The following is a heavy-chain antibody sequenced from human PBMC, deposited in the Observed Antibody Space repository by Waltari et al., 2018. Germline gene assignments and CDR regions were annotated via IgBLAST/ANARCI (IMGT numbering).Heavy chain of an antibody. V-gene: IGHV4-4*07. J-gene: IGHJ4*02. CDR2: IYISGSS. CDR3: ARVSATSWSSAYYFDF. CDR1: GVSISSFY. Sequence: QVQLQESGPGLLKPSETLSLTCTVSGVSISSFYWCWIRQPAGKGLEWVGRIYISGSSSSNPSLKSRVTMSDDTSKNQFSLKLTSVTAADTAVYYCARVSATSWSSAYYFDFWGQGILVTVSS. D-gene: IGHD2-2*01.